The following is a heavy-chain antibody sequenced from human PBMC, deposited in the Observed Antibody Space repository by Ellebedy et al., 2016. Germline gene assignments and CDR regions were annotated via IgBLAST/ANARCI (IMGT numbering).Heavy chain of an antibody. CDR3: ASGGDGGGTTDY. V-gene: IGHV4-59*01. Sequence: SETLSLTXTVSGGSISSYYWSWIRQPPGKGLEWIGYIYYSGSTNYNPSLKSRVTISVDTSKNQFSLKLSSVTAADPPVYSCASGGDGGGTTDYWGQGTLVTVSS. CDR2: IYYSGST. D-gene: IGHD2-2*01. J-gene: IGHJ4*02. CDR1: GGSISSYY.